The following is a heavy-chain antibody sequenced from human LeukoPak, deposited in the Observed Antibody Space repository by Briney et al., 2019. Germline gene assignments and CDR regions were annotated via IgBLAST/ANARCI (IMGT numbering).Heavy chain of an antibody. D-gene: IGHD5-12*01. CDR3: ARGGGYASPIGY. Sequence: SETLSLTCTVSGGSISSYYWSWIRQPPGKGLEWIRYIYYSGSTNYNPSLKSRVTISVDTSKNQFSLKLSSVTAADTAVYYCARGGGYASPIGYWGQGALVTVSS. CDR2: IYYSGST. J-gene: IGHJ4*02. CDR1: GGSISSYY. V-gene: IGHV4-59*08.